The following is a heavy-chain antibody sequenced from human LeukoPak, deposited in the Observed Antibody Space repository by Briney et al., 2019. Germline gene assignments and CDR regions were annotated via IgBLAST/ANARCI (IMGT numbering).Heavy chain of an antibody. CDR3: ARGAYYYDSSGPLDP. Sequence: SVKVSCKASGYTFTGYYMHWERQAPGQGLEWMGWINPNSGGTNYAQKFQGRVTMTRDTSISTAYMELSRLRSDDTAVYYCARGAYYYDSSGPLDPWGQGTLVTVSS. J-gene: IGHJ5*02. CDR2: INPNSGGT. CDR1: GYTFTGYY. D-gene: IGHD3-22*01. V-gene: IGHV1-2*02.